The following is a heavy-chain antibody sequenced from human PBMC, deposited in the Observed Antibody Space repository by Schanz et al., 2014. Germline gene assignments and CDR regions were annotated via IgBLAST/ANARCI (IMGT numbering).Heavy chain of an antibody. J-gene: IGHJ4*02. CDR3: ARERPRKGDFDY. Sequence: QVQLVQSGAEVKKPGSSVKVSCKASGGTFSSYAFSWVRQAPGQGLEWMGKIIPILGMENYAQKFQGRIIMTRDTSTSTVYLDLSSLRSEDTAVYYCARERPRKGDFDYWGQGTLVTVSS. D-gene: IGHD1-26*01. CDR2: IIPILGME. CDR1: GGTFSSYA. V-gene: IGHV1-69*04.